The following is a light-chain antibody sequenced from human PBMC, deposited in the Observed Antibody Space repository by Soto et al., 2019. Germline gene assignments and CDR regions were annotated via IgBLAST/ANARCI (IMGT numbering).Light chain of an antibody. CDR3: QEYDGAPPIT. CDR1: QSVRSER. CDR2: DAS. Sequence: EIVLTQSPDTLSLSTGESATLSCRASQSVRSERLAWYQQKRGQAPTLLIFDASSRASGTPERFSGSGSGTNFTLTISRLEPEDFAVYYCQEYDGAPPITFGLGTRLEI. V-gene: IGKV3-20*01. J-gene: IGKJ5*01.